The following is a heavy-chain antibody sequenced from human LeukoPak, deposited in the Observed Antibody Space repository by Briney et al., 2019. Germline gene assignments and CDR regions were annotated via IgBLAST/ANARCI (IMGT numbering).Heavy chain of an antibody. Sequence: GGSLRLSCAASGFTFSSYGMHWVRQTPDKGLEWMAFIQYEGTNKYYAASVKGRFTISRDNSQNTLYLQMNSLRAEDTAVYYCARHRPYDVWSDDAFDIWGQGTMVTVSS. CDR3: ARHRPYDVWSDDAFDI. D-gene: IGHD3-3*01. V-gene: IGHV3-30*02. CDR1: GFTFSSYG. CDR2: IQYEGTNK. J-gene: IGHJ3*02.